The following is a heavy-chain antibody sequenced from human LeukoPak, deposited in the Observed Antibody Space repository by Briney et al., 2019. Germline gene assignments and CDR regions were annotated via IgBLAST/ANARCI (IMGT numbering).Heavy chain of an antibody. CDR1: GYTFTSYA. CDR2: LSTYNGKT. CDR3: ARDHCGTTSCNAFEI. Sequence: ASVNVSCKAAGYTFTSYAISWVRQAPGQGLEWMGWLSTYNGKTNYAQKFQGRVIMTTETSASTVYMELNSLTSDDTAVYYCARDHCGTTSCNAFEIWGQGTMVTVSS. V-gene: IGHV1-18*01. J-gene: IGHJ3*02. D-gene: IGHD2-2*01.